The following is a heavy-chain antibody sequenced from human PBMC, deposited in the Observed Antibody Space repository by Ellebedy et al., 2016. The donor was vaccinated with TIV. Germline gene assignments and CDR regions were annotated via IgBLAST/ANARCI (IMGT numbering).Heavy chain of an antibody. J-gene: IGHJ4*02. D-gene: IGHD2-21*02. CDR2: IKQDGSEK. Sequence: GESLKISXAASGFTFSSNWMSWVRQAPGKGLEWVANIKQDGSEKYYVDSVKGRFTISRDNAKNSLYLQMNSLRAEDTAVYYCARALGGGHCYWGQGTLVTVSS. CDR3: ARALGGGHCY. V-gene: IGHV3-7*01. CDR1: GFTFSSNW.